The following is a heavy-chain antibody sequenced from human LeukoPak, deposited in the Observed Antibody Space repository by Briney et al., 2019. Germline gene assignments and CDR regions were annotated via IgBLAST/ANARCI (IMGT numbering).Heavy chain of an antibody. Sequence: GGSLRLSCAASGFTFSSYWMSWVRQAPGKGLEWVSSISSSSSYIYYADSVKGRFTISRDNAKNSLYLQMNSLRAEDTAVYYCARGIGILYYFDYWGQGTLVTVSS. V-gene: IGHV3-21*01. CDR3: ARGIGILYYFDY. D-gene: IGHD2-21*01. J-gene: IGHJ4*02. CDR1: GFTFSSYW. CDR2: ISSSSSYI.